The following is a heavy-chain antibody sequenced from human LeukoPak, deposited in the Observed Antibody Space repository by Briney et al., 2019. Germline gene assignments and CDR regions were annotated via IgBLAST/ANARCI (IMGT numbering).Heavy chain of an antibody. CDR1: GFTFSSHW. D-gene: IGHD3-22*01. Sequence: PGGSLRLSCAASGFTFSSHWMTWVRQAPGKGLEWGSYISGSSSTIYYADSVKGRFTISRDNGKNTLYLQMNSLRAEDTAVYYCARGSTYYDSSGQVPFDYWGQGTLVTVSS. CDR2: ISGSSSTI. V-gene: IGHV3-48*01. CDR3: ARGSTYYDSSGQVPFDY. J-gene: IGHJ4*02.